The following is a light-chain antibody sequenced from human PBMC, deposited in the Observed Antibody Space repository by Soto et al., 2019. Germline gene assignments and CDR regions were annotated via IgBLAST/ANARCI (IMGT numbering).Light chain of an antibody. CDR2: DVS. Sequence: SALTQPASVSGSPGQSITISCTGPRSDVGGYNYVSWYQHHPGKAPKLMIYDVSNRPSGVSNRSSGSKSGITASLTISGLQAEDEADYYCSAYTSSSLYVFATGTKVTVL. CDR3: SAYTSSSLYV. CDR1: RSDVGGYNY. V-gene: IGLV2-14*03. J-gene: IGLJ1*01.